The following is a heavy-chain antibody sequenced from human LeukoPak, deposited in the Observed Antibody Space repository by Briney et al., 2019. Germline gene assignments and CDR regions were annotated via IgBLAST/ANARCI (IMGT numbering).Heavy chain of an antibody. CDR3: ASRDDSGPY. J-gene: IGHJ4*02. CDR2: VSHTGRT. CDR1: GGSIYSPNW. D-gene: IGHD4-17*01. V-gene: IGHV4/OR15-8*01. Sequence: SETLSLTCVVSGGSIYSPNWWTWVRQPPGKGLEWTGEVSHTGRTNYHPSLQSRVTISLDESKNHFSLRVTSMTAADTAVYYCASRDDSGPYWGQGTLVTVSS.